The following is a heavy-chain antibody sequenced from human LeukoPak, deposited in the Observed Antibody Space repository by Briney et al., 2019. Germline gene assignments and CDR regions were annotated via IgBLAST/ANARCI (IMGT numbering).Heavy chain of an antibody. CDR2: INHSGST. V-gene: IGHV4-34*01. D-gene: IGHD6-19*01. CDR1: GGSFSGYY. Sequence: SETLSLTCAVYGGSFSGYYWSWIRQPPGKGLEWIGEINHSGSTNYNPCLKSRVTISVDTSKNQFSLKLSSVTAADTAVYDCARGVRSGWYAGYWGQGTLVTVSS. CDR3: ARGVRSGWYAGY. J-gene: IGHJ4*02.